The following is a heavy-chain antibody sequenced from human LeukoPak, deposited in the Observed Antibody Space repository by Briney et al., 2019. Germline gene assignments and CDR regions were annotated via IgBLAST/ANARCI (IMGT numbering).Heavy chain of an antibody. V-gene: IGHV4-39*07. CDR1: GGSISSDNYY. D-gene: IGHD3-22*01. CDR3: ASAGHDGIGYKVC. Sequence: SETLSLTCTVSGGSISSDNYYWGWIRQPPGKGLEWIGSIYYSGTTYYNPSLKSRVTMSVDTSKNQFSLRPSSVTAADTAVYYCASAGHDGIGYKVCWGQGTLVTVSS. J-gene: IGHJ4*02. CDR2: IYYSGTT.